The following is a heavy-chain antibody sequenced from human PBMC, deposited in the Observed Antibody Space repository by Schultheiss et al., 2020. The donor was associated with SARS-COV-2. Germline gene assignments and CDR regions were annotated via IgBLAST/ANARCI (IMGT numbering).Heavy chain of an antibody. CDR3: ARDVLTIGTGTYPFP. D-gene: IGHD1-1*01. CDR2: INHSGNT. Sequence: SETLSLTCAVYGGSFSGYYWSWIRQPPGKGLEWIGEINHSGNTNYNPSLKSRVTISVDKSKNQFSLKLSSVTAADTAVYYCARDVLTIGTGTYPFPWGQGTLVTVSS. CDR1: GGSFSGYY. V-gene: IGHV4-34*01. J-gene: IGHJ5*02.